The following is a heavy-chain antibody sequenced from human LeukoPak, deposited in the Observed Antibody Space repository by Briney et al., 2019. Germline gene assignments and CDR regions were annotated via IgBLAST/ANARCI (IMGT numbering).Heavy chain of an antibody. CDR1: GGTFSSYA. CDR3: ARDEAAARPGYYYGMDV. D-gene: IGHD6-6*01. J-gene: IGHJ6*02. Sequence: GASVKVSCKASGGTFSSYAISWVRQAPGQGLEWMGGIIPIFGTANYAQKFQGRVTITADKSTSTAYMELSSLRSEDTAVYYCARDEAAARPGYYYGMDVWGQGTTVTVSS. V-gene: IGHV1-69*06. CDR2: IIPIFGTA.